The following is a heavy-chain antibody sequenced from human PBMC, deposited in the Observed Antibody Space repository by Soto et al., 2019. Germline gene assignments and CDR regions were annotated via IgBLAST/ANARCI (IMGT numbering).Heavy chain of an antibody. CDR2: NHYSGST. V-gene: IGHV4-39*01. J-gene: IGHJ4*02. Sequence: QVQLLESGPGLVKPSETLSLTCTVSGDSIGTTHSYWAWIRQSPGKGLEWIGNNHYSGSTYYMPSLRSRVTLSVDTSKNQFSLRLTSVTAEDTAVYYCARHEGNGNVWPLDYWGQGILVTVSS. CDR1: GDSIGTTHSY. D-gene: IGHD2-8*01. CDR3: ARHEGNGNVWPLDY.